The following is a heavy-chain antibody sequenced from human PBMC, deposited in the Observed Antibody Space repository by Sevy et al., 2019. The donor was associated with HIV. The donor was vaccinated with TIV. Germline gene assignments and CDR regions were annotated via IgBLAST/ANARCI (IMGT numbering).Heavy chain of an antibody. CDR1: AFTFSSDS. J-gene: IGHJ6*02. V-gene: IGHV3-21*01. CDR2: ISSASSYI. Sequence: GGSLRLSCAASAFTFSSDSMNWVRQAPGKGLEWVSSISSASSYIYYADSVKGRFTISRENAKNSVYLQMNSLRAEETAVYYCARDRGVGTSSYGMDVWGQGTTVTVSS. CDR3: ARDRGVGTSSYGMDV. D-gene: IGHD1-26*01.